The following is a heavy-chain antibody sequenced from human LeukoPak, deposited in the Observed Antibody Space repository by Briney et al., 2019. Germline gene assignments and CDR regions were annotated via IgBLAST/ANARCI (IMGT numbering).Heavy chain of an antibody. J-gene: IGHJ6*03. CDR3: ARGGRPLDYYYYMDV. Sequence: PSETLSLTCTVSGGSISSYYWSWIRQPPGKGLEWIGYIYYSGSTNYNPSLKSRVTISVDTSKNQFSLKLSSVTAADTAVYYCARGGRPLDYYYYMDVWGKGTTVTISS. V-gene: IGHV4-59*01. CDR2: IYYSGST. CDR1: GGSISSYY.